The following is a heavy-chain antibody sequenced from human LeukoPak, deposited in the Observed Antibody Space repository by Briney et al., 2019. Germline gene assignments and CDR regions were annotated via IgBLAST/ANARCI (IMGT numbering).Heavy chain of an antibody. CDR1: GFTVNSNY. V-gene: IGHV3-66*01. CDR2: IYSGGST. D-gene: IGHD2-15*01. CDR3: ASLSGYCSGGSCQSGY. J-gene: IGHJ4*02. Sequence: GSLRLSCAASGFTVNSNYMSWVRQAPGKGPEWVSVIYSGGSTYYADSVKGRFTISRDNSKNTLYLQMNSLRAEDTAVYYCASLSGYCSGGSCQSGYWGQGTLVTVSS.